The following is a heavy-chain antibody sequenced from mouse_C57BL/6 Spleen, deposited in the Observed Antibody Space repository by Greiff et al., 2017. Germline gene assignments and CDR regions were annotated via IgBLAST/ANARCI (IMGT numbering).Heavy chain of an antibody. CDR2: ISGGGGNT. CDR1: GFTFSSYT. D-gene: IGHD1-1*01. J-gene: IGHJ1*03. V-gene: IGHV5-9*01. CDR3: ERQESTRYFDV. Sequence: EVKLMESGGGLVKPGGSLKLSFAASGFTFSSYTMSWVRQTPEKRLEWVATISGGGGNTYYPDSVKGRFTISSDNAKNTLYLQMRRLRSEDTALYYCERQESTRYFDVWGTGTTVTVSS.